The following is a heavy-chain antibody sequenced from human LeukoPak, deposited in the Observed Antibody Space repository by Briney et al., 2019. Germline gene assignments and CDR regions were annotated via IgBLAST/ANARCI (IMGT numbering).Heavy chain of an antibody. CDR3: ARQTTVATDC. CDR1: GFTFSSYA. CDR2: IWFDGSNK. J-gene: IGHJ4*02. Sequence: GGSLRLSCAASGFTFSSYAMHWVRQAPGKGLEWVALIWFDGSNKYYADSVKGRFTISRDNSNNTLYLQMNSLRVEDTALYYCARQTTVATDCWGQGTLVTVSS. V-gene: IGHV3-33*08. D-gene: IGHD4-23*01.